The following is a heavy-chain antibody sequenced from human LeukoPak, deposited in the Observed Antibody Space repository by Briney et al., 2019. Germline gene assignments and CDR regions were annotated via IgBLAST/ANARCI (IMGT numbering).Heavy chain of an antibody. V-gene: IGHV3-9*01. CDR3: ARDPSSSPHSGDYYYYMDV. CDR2: ISWNSGSI. J-gene: IGHJ6*03. Sequence: LSLTCTVSGYSISSGYYWSWIRQAPGKGLEWVSGISWNSGSIGYADSVKGRFTISRDNSKNTLYVQMNSLRAEDTAVYYCARDPSSSPHSGDYYYYMDVWGKGTTVTVSS. CDR1: GYSISSGYY. D-gene: IGHD6-6*01.